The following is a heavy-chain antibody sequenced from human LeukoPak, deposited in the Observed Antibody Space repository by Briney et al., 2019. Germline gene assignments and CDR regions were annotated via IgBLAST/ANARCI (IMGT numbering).Heavy chain of an antibody. V-gene: IGHV4-34*01. D-gene: IGHD3-16*01. CDR1: GFTFSSYA. CDR2: INHSGST. Sequence: GSLRLSCAASGFTFSSYAMSWVRQPPGKGLEWIGEINHSGSTNYNPSLKSRVTISVDTSKNQFSLKLSSVTAADTAVYYCARVDVSYYYYGMDVWGQGTTVTVSS. CDR3: ARVDVSYYYYGMDV. J-gene: IGHJ6*02.